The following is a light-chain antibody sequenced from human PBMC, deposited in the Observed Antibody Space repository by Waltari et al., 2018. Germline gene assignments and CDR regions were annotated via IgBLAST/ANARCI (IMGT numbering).Light chain of an antibody. CDR2: YAS. V-gene: IGKV1-39*01. Sequence: DIQMTQSPSSLSASVGDRVSFSCRASQEISIFLNWYQQKPGKAPKLLVSYASTLQRGVPARFSGTGSGTDFTLVISSLQPDDFATYFCQQSYTSLLTFGGGTRVDIK. CDR3: QQSYTSLLT. J-gene: IGKJ4*01. CDR1: QEISIF.